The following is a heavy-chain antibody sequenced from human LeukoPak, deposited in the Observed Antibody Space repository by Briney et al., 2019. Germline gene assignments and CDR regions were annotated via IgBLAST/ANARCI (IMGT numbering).Heavy chain of an antibody. V-gene: IGHV4-39*01. CDR1: GGSINTSYY. CDR2: IYYSGST. J-gene: IGHJ4*02. Sequence: SETLSLTCTVSGGSINTSYYWGWIRQPPGKGLEWIGSIYYSGSTYYNPSLKSRVTISVDTSKNQFSLKLSSETAADTAVYYCASLRRGYSLYYFDYWGQGTLVTVSS. CDR3: ASLRRGYSLYYFDY. D-gene: IGHD3-22*01.